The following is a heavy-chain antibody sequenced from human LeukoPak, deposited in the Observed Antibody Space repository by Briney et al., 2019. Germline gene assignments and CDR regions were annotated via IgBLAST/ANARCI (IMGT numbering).Heavy chain of an antibody. V-gene: IGHV1-69*01. CDR2: IIPIFGTA. CDR1: GGTFSSYA. Sequence: VKVSCKASGGTFSSYAISWVRQAPGQGLEWMGGIIPIFGTANYAQKFQGRVAITADESTSTAYMELSSLRSEDTAVYYCARAPSTYSGSYYDYWGQGTLVTVSS. D-gene: IGHD1-26*01. CDR3: ARAPSTYSGSYYDY. J-gene: IGHJ4*02.